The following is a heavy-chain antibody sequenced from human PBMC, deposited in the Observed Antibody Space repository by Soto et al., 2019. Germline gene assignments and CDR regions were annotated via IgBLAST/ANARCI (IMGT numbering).Heavy chain of an antibody. CDR3: ARDEDCSGGSCYLGMDV. J-gene: IGHJ6*02. CDR1: GYTFTSYG. D-gene: IGHD2-15*01. CDR2: ISAYNGNT. Sequence: QVQLVQSGAEVKKPGASVKVSCKASGYTFTSYGISWVRQAPGQGLEWMGWISAYNGNTNYAQKLQGRVTMTTDTATSTAYMELRSLRSDDTAVYYCARDEDCSGGSCYLGMDVWGQGTTVTVSS. V-gene: IGHV1-18*01.